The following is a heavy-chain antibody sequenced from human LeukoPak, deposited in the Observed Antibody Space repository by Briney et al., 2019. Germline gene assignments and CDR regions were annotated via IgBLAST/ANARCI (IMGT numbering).Heavy chain of an antibody. CDR3: ARGSTYYDFWSGYYTGRYNWFDP. V-gene: IGHV1-69*04. D-gene: IGHD3-3*01. CDR1: GGTFSSYA. CDR2: IIPILGIA. Sequence: SVKVSCKASGGTFSSYAISWVRQAPGQGLEWMGRIIPILGIANYAQKFQGRVTITADKSTSTAYMELSSLRSEDTAVYYCARGSTYYDFWSGYYTGRYNWFDPWGQGTLVTVSS. J-gene: IGHJ5*02.